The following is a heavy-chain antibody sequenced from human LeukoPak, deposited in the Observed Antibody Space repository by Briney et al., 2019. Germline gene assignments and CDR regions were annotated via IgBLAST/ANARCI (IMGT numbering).Heavy chain of an antibody. CDR2: IRYDGSNK. Sequence: GGSLRLSCAASGFTFSSYGMPWVRQAPGKGLEWVAFIRYDGSNKYYADSVKGRFTISRDNSKHTLYLQMNSLRAEDTAVYYCASKPHYGDYGSYYYMDVWGKGTTVTVSS. CDR1: GFTFSSYG. V-gene: IGHV3-30*02. D-gene: IGHD4-17*01. J-gene: IGHJ6*03. CDR3: ASKPHYGDYGSYYYMDV.